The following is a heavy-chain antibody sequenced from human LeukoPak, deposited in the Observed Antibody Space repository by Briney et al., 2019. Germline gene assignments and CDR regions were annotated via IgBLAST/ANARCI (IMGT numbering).Heavy chain of an antibody. D-gene: IGHD3-22*01. Sequence: GGSLRLSCAASGFTFSSYAMHWVRQAPGKGLEYVSAISSNGGSTYYANSVKGRVTISRDHSKEPLYLQMGHRRAQDMAVYYCARESSGDAFDIWGQGTMVTVSS. CDR2: ISSNGGST. CDR3: ARESSGDAFDI. J-gene: IGHJ3*02. CDR1: GFTFSSYA. V-gene: IGHV3-64*01.